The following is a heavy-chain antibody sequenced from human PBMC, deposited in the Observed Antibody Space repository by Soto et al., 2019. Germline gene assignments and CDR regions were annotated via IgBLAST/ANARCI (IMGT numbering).Heavy chain of an antibody. CDR3: AKDREDQWVDDAFDI. Sequence: PGGSLRLSCAASGFTFNNYAMIWVRQAPGKGLEWVSIIDGGGSGRYYTDSVKGRFTISRDNSENTLYLQMNSLRVEDTALYYYAKDREDQWVDDAFDIWGQGTMVTVSS. V-gene: IGHV3-23*03. J-gene: IGHJ3*02. CDR1: GFTFNNYA. CDR2: IDGGGSGR. D-gene: IGHD6-19*01.